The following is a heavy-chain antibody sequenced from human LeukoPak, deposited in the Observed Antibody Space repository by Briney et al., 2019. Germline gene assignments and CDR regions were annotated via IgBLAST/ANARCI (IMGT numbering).Heavy chain of an antibody. CDR3: ARYIETPRRDLDY. CDR1: GFTLSSYW. D-gene: IGHD4-23*01. V-gene: IGHV3-7*01. J-gene: IGHJ4*02. CDR2: IKQDGSEK. Sequence: PGGSLRLSCAASGFTLSSYWMSWVRQAPGKGLEWVARIKQDGSEKHYVDSVKGRFTISRDNAKNSVYLQMNTLRAEDTAVYYCARYIETPRRDLDYWGQETLVTVSS.